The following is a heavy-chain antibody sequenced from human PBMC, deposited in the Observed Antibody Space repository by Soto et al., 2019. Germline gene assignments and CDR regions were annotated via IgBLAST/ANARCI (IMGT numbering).Heavy chain of an antibody. Sequence: EVQLLESGGGLVQPGESLRLSCAASGFTFSSYAMNWVRQAPVKGLEWVSVISGSGDSTYYADSVKGRFTISRDNSKNTLYLQMNCLRAEDTAVYYCENRGAGGYFALWGRGSLVTVSS. CDR1: GFTFSSYA. V-gene: IGHV3-23*01. CDR3: ENRGAGGYFAL. CDR2: ISGSGDST. J-gene: IGHJ2*01. D-gene: IGHD6-19*01.